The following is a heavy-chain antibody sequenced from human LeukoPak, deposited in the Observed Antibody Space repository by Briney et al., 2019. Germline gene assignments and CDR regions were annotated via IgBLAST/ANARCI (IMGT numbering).Heavy chain of an antibody. CDR3: ARVNWGYCSSTSCASYFDY. V-gene: IGHV1-2*02. J-gene: IGHJ4*02. Sequence: ASVKVSCKASGYTFTGYYMHWVRQAPGQGLEWMGWINPNSGGTNYAQKFQGRVTMTRDTSISTAYMELSRLRSDDTAVYYCARVNWGYCSSTSCASYFDYWAQGTLVTVSS. CDR2: INPNSGGT. D-gene: IGHD2-2*01. CDR1: GYTFTGYY.